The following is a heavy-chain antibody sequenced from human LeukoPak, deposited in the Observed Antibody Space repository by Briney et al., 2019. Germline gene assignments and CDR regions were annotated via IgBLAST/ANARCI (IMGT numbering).Heavy chain of an antibody. CDR3: VRGSPGYSSSWHAY. V-gene: IGHV3-74*01. CDR2: INSDGSWT. CDR1: GNYW. J-gene: IGHJ4*02. Sequence: GGSLRLSCAASGNYWMHWVRQVPGKGLVWVSHINSDGSWTSYADSVKGRFTISKDNAKNTMYLQMNSLRAEDTAMYYCVRGSPGYSSSWHAYWGQGTLVTVSS. D-gene: IGHD6-13*01.